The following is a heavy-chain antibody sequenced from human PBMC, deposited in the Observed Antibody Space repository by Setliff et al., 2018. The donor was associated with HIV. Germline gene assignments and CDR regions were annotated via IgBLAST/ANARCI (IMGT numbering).Heavy chain of an antibody. D-gene: IGHD3-3*01. V-gene: IGHV4-59*01. CDR1: GGSTNNYY. Sequence: SETLSLTCAVSGGSTNNYYLTWIRQPPGKGLEWIGSVSNGGDTNYNPSLKSRVTISLDTSKSQFSLNLNSVTAADTAVYYCARGAYYNFWSGYSAGGGSLGPWGQGALVTVSS. CDR3: ARGAYYNFWSGYSAGGGSLGP. J-gene: IGHJ5*02. CDR2: VSNGGDT.